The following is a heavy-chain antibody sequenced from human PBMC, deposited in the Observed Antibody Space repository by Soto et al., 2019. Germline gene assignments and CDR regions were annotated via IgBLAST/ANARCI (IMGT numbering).Heavy chain of an antibody. Sequence: SETLSLTCTVSGGSISTSTYFWDWIRQPPGKGLEWIGSIYYIGNTYYNPSLKSRVTISIDTSENQFSLRLNSVTAADTAVYFCARRGSAVSVATGFDPWGQGTPVTVSS. CDR1: GGSISTSTYF. V-gene: IGHV4-39*01. D-gene: IGHD1-1*01. J-gene: IGHJ5*02. CDR2: IYYIGNT. CDR3: ARRGSAVSVATGFDP.